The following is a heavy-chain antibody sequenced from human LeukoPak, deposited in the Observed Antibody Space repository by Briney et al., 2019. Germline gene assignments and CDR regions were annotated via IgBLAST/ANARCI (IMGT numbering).Heavy chain of an antibody. CDR1: GGSFSGYY. D-gene: IGHD2-2*01. CDR2: INNSGST. Sequence: PSETLSLTCAVYGGSFSGYYWSCIRQPPGKGREWVGEINNSGSTNYNPSLKSRVTISVDTSKNQFSLKLSSVTAADTAVYYCARGRGVVVPAADDYWGQGTLVTVSS. J-gene: IGHJ4*02. V-gene: IGHV4-34*01. CDR3: ARGRGVVVPAADDY.